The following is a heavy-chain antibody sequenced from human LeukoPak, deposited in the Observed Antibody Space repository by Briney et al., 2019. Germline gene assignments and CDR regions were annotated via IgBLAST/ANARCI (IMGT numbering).Heavy chain of an antibody. Sequence: SETLSLTCVVSGGSVSGYYWGWIRQPPGRGLEWIGYIYYSGSTNYNPSLKSRVTISVDTSKNQFSLKLSSVTAADTAVYYCARSSGSSPRFDPWGQGTLVTVSS. V-gene: IGHV4-59*02. CDR1: GGSVSGYY. CDR2: IYYSGST. CDR3: ARSSGSSPRFDP. D-gene: IGHD3-22*01. J-gene: IGHJ5*02.